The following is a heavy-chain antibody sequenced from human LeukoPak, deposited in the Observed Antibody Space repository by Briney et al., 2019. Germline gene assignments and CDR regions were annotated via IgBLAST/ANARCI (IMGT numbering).Heavy chain of an antibody. CDR2: INPNSGGT. D-gene: IGHD2-2*02. CDR3: AREDRYHCSSTSCYTGAFDI. CDR1: GYTFTGYY. J-gene: IGHJ3*02. Sequence: GASVKVSCKASGYTFTGYYMHWVRQAPGQGLEWMGWINPNSGGTNYAQKFQGRVTMTRDTSISTAYMELSRLRSDDTAVYYCAREDRYHCSSTSCYTGAFDIWGQGTMVTVSS. V-gene: IGHV1-2*02.